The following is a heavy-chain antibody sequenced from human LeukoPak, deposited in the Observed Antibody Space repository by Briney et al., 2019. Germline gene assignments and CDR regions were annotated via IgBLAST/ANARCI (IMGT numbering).Heavy chain of an antibody. D-gene: IGHD3-10*02. J-gene: IGHJ4*02. CDR1: GFTFNNYW. V-gene: IGHV3-74*01. CDR3: ARGVPGPEY. CDR2: INSDGSSP. Sequence: GRSLRLSCAASGFTFNNYWMVWVRQAPGKGLVWVSRINSDGSSPRYADSVKGRFTISRDNAKNTLYLQMNSLRADDTAVYYCARGVPGPEYWGQGTLVTVSS.